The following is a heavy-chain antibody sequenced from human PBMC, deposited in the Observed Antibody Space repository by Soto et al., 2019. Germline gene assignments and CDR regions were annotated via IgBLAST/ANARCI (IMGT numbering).Heavy chain of an antibody. D-gene: IGHD2-21*02. CDR2: MTPHSGNT. CDR3: ARNDYEGGDFPL. Sequence: QVQLVQSGAEMKKPGASVKVSCKASGYTFTNYDINWVRQDPGQGLEWMGWMTPHSGNTGYAPKYQGRVTLTRDTTISTAYMELSILSSEYAAVYYCARNDYEGGDFPLWGQGTLVTVSS. V-gene: IGHV1-8*01. CDR1: GYTFTNYD. J-gene: IGHJ4*02.